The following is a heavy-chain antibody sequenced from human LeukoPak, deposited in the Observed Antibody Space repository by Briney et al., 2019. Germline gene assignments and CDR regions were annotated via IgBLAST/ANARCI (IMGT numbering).Heavy chain of an antibody. CDR1: GFTFSSYA. CDR2: ISYDGSNK. D-gene: IGHD6-19*01. CDR3: ARVPQYSSGGSGY. J-gene: IGHJ4*02. V-gene: IGHV3-30-3*01. Sequence: PGGSLRLSCAASGFTFSSYAMHWVRQAPGKGLEWVAVISYDGSNKYYADSVKGRFTISRDNSKNTLYLQMNSLRAEDTAVYYCARVPQYSSGGSGYWGQGTLVTVSS.